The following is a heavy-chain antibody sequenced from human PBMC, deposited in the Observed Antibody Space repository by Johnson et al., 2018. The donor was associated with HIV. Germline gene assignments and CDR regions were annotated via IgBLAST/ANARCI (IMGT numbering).Heavy chain of an antibody. V-gene: IGHV3-9*03. CDR3: ARGQGGIQLWFDGFDI. D-gene: IGHD5-18*01. J-gene: IGHJ3*02. CDR2: ISWHSGSI. CDR1: GFTFDDYA. Sequence: VQLVESGGGVVRPGGSLRLSCAASGFTFDDYAMHSVRQAPGKGLAWVSGISWHSGSIAYADSVKGRFTISRDNAKNSLYLQMNSLRAEDMAVYYCARGQGGIQLWFDGFDIWGQGTMVTVSS.